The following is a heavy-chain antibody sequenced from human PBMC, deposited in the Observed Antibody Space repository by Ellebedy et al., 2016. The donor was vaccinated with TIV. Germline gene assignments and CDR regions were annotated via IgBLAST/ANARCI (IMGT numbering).Heavy chain of an antibody. CDR3: ASRITMVRGANY. D-gene: IGHD3-10*01. Sequence: MPSETLSLTCAVSGGSISSGNYWSWVRQPPGKGLMWIGQIYHSGSTNYNPSLKSRVTISVDKSKNQFSLKLSSVTAADTAVYYCASRITMVRGANYWGQGTLVTVSS. V-gene: IGHV4-4*02. J-gene: IGHJ4*02. CDR1: GGSISSGNY. CDR2: IYHSGST.